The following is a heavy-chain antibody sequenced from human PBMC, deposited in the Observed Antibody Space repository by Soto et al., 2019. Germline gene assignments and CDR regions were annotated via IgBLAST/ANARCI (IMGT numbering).Heavy chain of an antibody. CDR3: ARCYCSVGSCYTCWHFDL. CDR2: IGPYNGNT. J-gene: IGHJ2*01. D-gene: IGHD2-15*01. V-gene: IGHV1-18*01. Sequence: QVQLVQSAAEVKKPGASVKVSCKASGYTFSNFGLSWVRQAPGQGLEWMGWIGPYNGNTGHAQKFQDRVTMTTDTSTNTAYMELRGLTSDDTAVYYCARCYCSVGSCYTCWHFDLWGRGTLVTVSS. CDR1: GYTFSNFG.